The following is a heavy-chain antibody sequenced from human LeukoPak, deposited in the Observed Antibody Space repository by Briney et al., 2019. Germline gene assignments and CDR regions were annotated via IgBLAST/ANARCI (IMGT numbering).Heavy chain of an antibody. CDR3: ARGPDSSGYYYTYYYYYMDV. Sequence: SETLSLTCTVSGGSISSSSYYWGWIRQPPGKGLEWIGYIYYSGSTNYNPSLKSRFTISVDTSKNQFSLKLSSVTAADTAVYYCARGPDSSGYYYTYYYYYMDVWGKGTTVTISS. CDR2: IYYSGST. J-gene: IGHJ6*03. CDR1: GGSISSSSYY. D-gene: IGHD3-22*01. V-gene: IGHV4-61*05.